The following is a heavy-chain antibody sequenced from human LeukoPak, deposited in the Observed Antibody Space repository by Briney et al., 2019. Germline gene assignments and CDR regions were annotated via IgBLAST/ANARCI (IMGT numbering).Heavy chain of an antibody. Sequence: ASVKVSCKASGYTFTGYYMHWVRQAPGQGLEWMGWINPNSGGTNYAQKFQGTVTMTRDTSISTAYMELSRLRSDDTAVYYCARGGGGAAIDYFDYWGQGTLVTVSS. CDR2: INPNSGGT. J-gene: IGHJ4*02. CDR3: ARGGGGAAIDYFDY. D-gene: IGHD3-10*01. CDR1: GYTFTGYY. V-gene: IGHV1-2*02.